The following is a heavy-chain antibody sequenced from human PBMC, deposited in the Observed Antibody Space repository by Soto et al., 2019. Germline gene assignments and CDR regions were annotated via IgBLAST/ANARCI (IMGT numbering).Heavy chain of an antibody. D-gene: IGHD4-17*01. CDR1: GFIFSDYY. Sequence: QVQLVESGGGLVKPGGSLRLSCATSGFIFSDYYMHWIRQAPGKGLEWISYISGNGRILQYANSAKGRFTISRDNAQISLYLPPNSLRADHKALYFCARDFDADSRTDFDYWGQGTLVTVSS. CDR2: ISGNGRIL. V-gene: IGHV3-11*01. CDR3: ARDFDADSRTDFDY. J-gene: IGHJ4*02.